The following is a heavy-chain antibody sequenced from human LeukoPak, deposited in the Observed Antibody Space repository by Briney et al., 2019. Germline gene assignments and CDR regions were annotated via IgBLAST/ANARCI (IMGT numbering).Heavy chain of an antibody. J-gene: IGHJ3*02. Sequence: ASVEVSCKASGYTFTGYYMHWVRQAPGQGLEWMGRINPNSGGTNYAQKFQGRVTMTRDTSISTAYMELSRLRSDDTAVYYCAGLYYYDSSGYYYAANVAFDIWGQGTMVTVSS. V-gene: IGHV1-2*06. D-gene: IGHD3-22*01. CDR3: AGLYYYDSSGYYYAANVAFDI. CDR2: INPNSGGT. CDR1: GYTFTGYY.